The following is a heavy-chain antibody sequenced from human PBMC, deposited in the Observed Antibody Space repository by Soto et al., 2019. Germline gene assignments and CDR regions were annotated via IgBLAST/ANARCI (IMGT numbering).Heavy chain of an antibody. J-gene: IGHJ6*02. CDR1: GYSFTSYW. D-gene: IGHD6-19*01. Sequence: GESLKISCKGSGYSFTSYWIGWVRQMPGKGLEWMGIIYPGDSDTRYSPSFQGQVTISAGKSISTAYLQWSSLKASDTAMYYCPRQQGAVDYYYGMDVWGEGTTVTVS. CDR2: IYPGDSDT. V-gene: IGHV5-51*01. CDR3: PRQQGAVDYYYGMDV.